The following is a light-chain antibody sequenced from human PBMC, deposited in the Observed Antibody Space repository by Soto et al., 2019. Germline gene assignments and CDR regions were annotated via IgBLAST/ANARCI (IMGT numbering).Light chain of an antibody. CDR2: ENN. Sequence: QSVLTQPPSVSAAPGQKVTISCSGSSSNIGNNYVSWYQQLPGTAPKLLIYENNKRPSGIPDRFSGSKSGTSATLGITGLQTGDEADYYCGTWDSSLSARGAVFGGGTKLTVL. CDR1: SSNIGNNY. J-gene: IGLJ7*01. CDR3: GTWDSSLSARGAV. V-gene: IGLV1-51*02.